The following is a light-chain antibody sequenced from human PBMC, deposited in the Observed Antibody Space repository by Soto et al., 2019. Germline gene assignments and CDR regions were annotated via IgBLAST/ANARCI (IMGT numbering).Light chain of an antibody. CDR1: QSISSY. CDR2: AES. J-gene: IGKJ5*01. V-gene: IGKV1-39*01. CDR3: QKSYSTPIT. Sequence: DIQMAQSPSTLSASVVDRVTITCLASQSISSYLNWYQQKPGKAPKLRIYAESSLQSGVPSRLSGSGSGTDLNLTISSLQPEDFATYYCQKSYSTPITFGQGTRLEIK.